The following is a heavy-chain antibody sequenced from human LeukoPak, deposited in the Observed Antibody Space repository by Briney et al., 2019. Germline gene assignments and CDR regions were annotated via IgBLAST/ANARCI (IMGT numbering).Heavy chain of an antibody. V-gene: IGHV3-30*02. Sequence: GGSLRLSCAASGFTFSSYGMHWVRQAPGKGLEWVAFIRYDGSNKYYADSVKGRFTISRDNSKSTLYLQMNSLRAEDTAVYYCAKERDTAMVTIDYWGQGTLVTVSS. CDR1: GFTFSSYG. J-gene: IGHJ4*02. D-gene: IGHD5-18*01. CDR3: AKERDTAMVTIDY. CDR2: IRYDGSNK.